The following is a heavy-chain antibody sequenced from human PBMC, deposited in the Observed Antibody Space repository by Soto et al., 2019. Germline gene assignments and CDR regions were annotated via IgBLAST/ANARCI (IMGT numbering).Heavy chain of an antibody. D-gene: IGHD3-10*01. Sequence: ITLKESGPTLVKPTQTLTLTCTLSGFSLNTGGVGVGWVRQPRGKAMECLALIYWDDDERYRPSLRSRLNITKDTINNPVVLTMTNMDPEDTATYYCVRNWRYYGGDYYYGMDAWGQGTTVTVSS. CDR1: GFSLNTGGVG. J-gene: IGHJ6*02. V-gene: IGHV2-5*02. CDR2: IYWDDDE. CDR3: VRNWRYYGGDYYYGMDA.